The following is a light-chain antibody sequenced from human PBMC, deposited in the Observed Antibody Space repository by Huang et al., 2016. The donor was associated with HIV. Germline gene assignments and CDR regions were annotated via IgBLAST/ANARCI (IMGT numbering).Light chain of an antibody. J-gene: IGKJ1*01. CDR3: QQYYSAPPT. CDR1: QRLLYSSNNKNY. CDR2: WAS. V-gene: IGKV4-1*01. Sequence: DIVLTQSPDSLAVSLGERATINCRSSQRLLYSSNNKNYLAWYQQKPGQPPKLLIYWASTRETGVPDRCSGSGSGTDFTLTISSLQAEDVAVYYCQQYYSAPPTFGQGTKVEIK.